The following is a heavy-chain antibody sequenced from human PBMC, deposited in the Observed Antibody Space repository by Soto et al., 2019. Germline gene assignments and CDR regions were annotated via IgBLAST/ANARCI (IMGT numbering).Heavy chain of an antibody. CDR1: GFTFSSYN. CDR2: ISSSSTTK. V-gene: IGHV3-48*02. CDR3: ERPSSGWQNWFDP. D-gene: IGHD6-19*01. J-gene: IGHJ5*02. Sequence: EVQLVESGGGLVQPGGSLRLSCSASGFTFSSYNMNWVRQAPGKGLEWVSYISSSSTTKYYADSVKGRFTISRDNAKNSLDLQMNSVRDEDAAVYYCERPSSGWQNWFDPWGQGTLVTVSS.